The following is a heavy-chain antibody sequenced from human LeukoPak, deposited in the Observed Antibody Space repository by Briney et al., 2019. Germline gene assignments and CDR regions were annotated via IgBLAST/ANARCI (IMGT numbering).Heavy chain of an antibody. CDR1: GFTFSSYW. CDR2: INNDGSST. J-gene: IGHJ6*03. V-gene: IGHV3-74*01. CDR3: ARVARGDYYYYYMDV. D-gene: IGHD3-10*01. Sequence: GGSLRLSCAASGFTFSSYWMHWVRQAPGKGLVWVSRINNDGSSTSYADSVQGRLTISRDNAKNTLYLQMNSLRAEDTALYYCARVARGDYYYYYMDVWGKGTTVTVSS.